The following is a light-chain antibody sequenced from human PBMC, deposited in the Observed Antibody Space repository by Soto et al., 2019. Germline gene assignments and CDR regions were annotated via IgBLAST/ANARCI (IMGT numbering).Light chain of an antibody. J-gene: IGLJ3*02. Sequence: QSALTQPPSASGSPGQSVTISCTGTSSDVGGYNYVSWYQQHPGKAPKLMIYEVSKRPSGVPDRFSGSKSANTASLTVSGLQAEDEAAYYCSSYAGSNTWMFGGGTKLTVL. CDR2: EVS. CDR3: SSYAGSNTWM. CDR1: SSDVGGYNY. V-gene: IGLV2-8*01.